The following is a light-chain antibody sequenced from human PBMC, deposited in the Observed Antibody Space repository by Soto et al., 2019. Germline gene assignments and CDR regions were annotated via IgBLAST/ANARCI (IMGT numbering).Light chain of an antibody. J-gene: IGLJ1*01. CDR2: EVS. Sequence: QSVLTQPASVSGYPGQAITISCTGTSSDVGGYIYVSWYQQHPGKAPKLMIYEVSNRPSGVSNRFSGSKSGNMASLTISGLQAEDEADYYCSSYTSSSSRVFGTGTKVTVL. CDR1: SSDVGGYIY. V-gene: IGLV2-14*01. CDR3: SSYTSSSSRV.